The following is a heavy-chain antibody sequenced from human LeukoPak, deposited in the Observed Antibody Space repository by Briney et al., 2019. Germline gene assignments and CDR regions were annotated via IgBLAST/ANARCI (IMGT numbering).Heavy chain of an antibody. D-gene: IGHD5-12*01. CDR2: IFYIGST. Sequence: PSETLSLTCSVSGGSIRSSSYYWGWIRQPPGKGLEWIGSIFYIGSTYYNPSLKSRVTISVDTSKNQFSLKLSSVTAADTAVYYCARDGYSGNDGIWGQGTLVTVSS. V-gene: IGHV4-39*07. J-gene: IGHJ4*02. CDR3: ARDGYSGNDGI. CDR1: GGSIRSSSYY.